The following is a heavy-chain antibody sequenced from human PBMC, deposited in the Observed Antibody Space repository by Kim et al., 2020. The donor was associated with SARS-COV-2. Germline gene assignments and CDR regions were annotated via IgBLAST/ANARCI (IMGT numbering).Heavy chain of an antibody. J-gene: IGHJ6*02. V-gene: IGHV4-59*01. CDR2: T. CDR3: ARDGMTDGMDV. D-gene: IGHD1-26*01. Sequence: TNYNPSLKSRVTISVDTSKNQFSLKLSSVTAADTAVYYCARDGMTDGMDVWGQGTTVTVSS.